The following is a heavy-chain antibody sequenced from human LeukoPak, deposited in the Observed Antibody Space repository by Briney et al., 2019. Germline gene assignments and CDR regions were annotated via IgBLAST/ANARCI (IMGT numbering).Heavy chain of an antibody. CDR3: ARYSSSWSNWFDP. CDR2: ISSSSSTI. J-gene: IGHJ5*02. D-gene: IGHD6-13*01. CDR1: GFTFSSYS. V-gene: IGHV3-48*01. Sequence: PGGSLRLSCAASGFTFSSYSMNWVRQAPGKGLEWVSYISSSSSTIYYADSVKGRFTISRDNAKNSLYLQMNSLRAEDTAVYYCARYSSSWSNWFDPWGQGTLVTVSS.